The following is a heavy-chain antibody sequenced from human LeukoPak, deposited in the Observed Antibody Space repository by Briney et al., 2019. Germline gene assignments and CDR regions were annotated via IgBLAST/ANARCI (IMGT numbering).Heavy chain of an antibody. CDR1: GGTFSSYA. Sequence: SVKVSCKASGGTFSSYAISWVRQAPGQGLEWMGRIIPIFGTANYAQKFQGRVTITTDESTSTAYMELSSLGSEDTAVYYCARDRWDSSSWYGNFDYWGQGTLVTVSS. D-gene: IGHD6-13*01. V-gene: IGHV1-69*05. CDR3: ARDRWDSSSWYGNFDY. J-gene: IGHJ4*02. CDR2: IIPIFGTA.